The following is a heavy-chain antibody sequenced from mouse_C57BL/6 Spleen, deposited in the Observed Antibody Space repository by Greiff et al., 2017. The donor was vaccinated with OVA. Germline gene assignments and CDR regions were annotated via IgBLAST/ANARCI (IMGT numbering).Heavy chain of an antibody. V-gene: IGHV1-85*01. J-gene: IGHJ4*01. CDR2: IYTRDGST. CDR1: GYTFTSYD. Sequence: VQLQQSGPELVKPGASVKLSCKASGYTFTSYDINWVKPRPGQGLEWIGWIYTRDGSTKYNEKFKGKSTRTVDTSSSTAYMERHSLTSEDSAVYFCVGYDYGSRDYWGQGTSVTVSS. D-gene: IGHD2-4*01. CDR3: VGYDYGSRDY.